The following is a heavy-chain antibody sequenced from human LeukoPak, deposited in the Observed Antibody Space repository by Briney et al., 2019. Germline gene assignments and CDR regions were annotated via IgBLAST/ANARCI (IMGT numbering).Heavy chain of an antibody. D-gene: IGHD6-19*01. J-gene: IGHJ4*02. CDR2: IYTGGTT. V-gene: IGHV3-66*02. CDR1: GFSVSSKY. CDR3: ARDKLGSGYSSDFDY. Sequence: GGSLRLSCAASGFSVSSKYMSWVRQAPGKGLEWVSAIYTGGTTYYADSVKGRFTISRDNSKNTLYLQMNSLRAEDTAVYYCARDKLGSGYSSDFDYWGQGTLVTVSS.